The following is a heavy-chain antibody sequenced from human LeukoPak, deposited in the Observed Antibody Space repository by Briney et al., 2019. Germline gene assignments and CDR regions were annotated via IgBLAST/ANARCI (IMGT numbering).Heavy chain of an antibody. CDR2: ITSSGTI. D-gene: IGHD3-22*01. CDR1: GGSFRGYY. CDR3: ARDDYDNSDYVGYYYMDV. V-gene: IGHV3-69-1*02. J-gene: IGHJ6*03. Sequence: PSETLSLTCAVYGGSFRGYYWSWIRQPPGKGLEWVSYITSSGTIYYADSVKGRFTISRDNAKNSLFLLMNSLRAEDTAVYYCARDDYDNSDYVGYYYMDVWGKGTTVTISS.